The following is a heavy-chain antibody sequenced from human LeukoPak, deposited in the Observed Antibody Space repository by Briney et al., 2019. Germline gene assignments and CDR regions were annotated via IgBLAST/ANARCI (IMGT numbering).Heavy chain of an antibody. V-gene: IGHV3-9*01. D-gene: IGHD6-6*01. CDR1: GLTFDDNA. Sequence: GGSLRLSCAASGLTFDDNAMHWVRQAPGKGLEWVSGISWNSGSIGYADSVKGRFTISRDNAKNSLYLQMNSLRAEDTALYYCAKAMGIAARGGAFDIWGQGTMVTVSS. CDR3: AKAMGIAARGGAFDI. CDR2: ISWNSGSI. J-gene: IGHJ3*02.